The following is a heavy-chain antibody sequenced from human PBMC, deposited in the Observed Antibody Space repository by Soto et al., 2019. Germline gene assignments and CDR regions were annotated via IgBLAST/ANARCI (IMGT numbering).Heavy chain of an antibody. CDR1: GGSISSSNW. J-gene: IGHJ4*02. CDR2: IYHSGST. V-gene: IGHV4-4*02. D-gene: IGHD6-13*01. Sequence: PSETLSLTCAVSGGSISSSNWWSWVRQPPGKGLEWIGEIYHSGSTNYNPSLKSRVTISVDKSKNQFSLKLSSVTAADTAVYYCASIEYSGSLMAYWGQGTLVTVSS. CDR3: ASIEYSGSLMAY.